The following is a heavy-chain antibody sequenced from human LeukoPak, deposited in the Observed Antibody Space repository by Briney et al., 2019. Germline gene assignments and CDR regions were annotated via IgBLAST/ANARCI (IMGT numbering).Heavy chain of an antibody. J-gene: IGHJ4*02. CDR2: IYYSGST. Sequence: TSETLSLTCTVSGGSISSGGYYWSWIRQHPGKGLEWIGYIYYSGSTYYNPSLKSRVTISVDTSKNQFSLKLSSVTAADTAVYYCARGKVQYYYGSGSYPTPHYYFDYWGQGTLVTVSS. CDR1: GGSISSGGYY. CDR3: ARGKVQYYYGSGSYPTPHYYFDY. V-gene: IGHV4-31*03. D-gene: IGHD3-10*01.